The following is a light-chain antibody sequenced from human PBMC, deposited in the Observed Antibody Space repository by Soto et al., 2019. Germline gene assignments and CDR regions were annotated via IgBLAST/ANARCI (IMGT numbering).Light chain of an antibody. CDR1: QTILYTSNNKNY. CDR3: HQYFAAPPT. Sequence: DIVMTQSPDSLALSLGEGATITCKSSQTILYTSNNKNYLACNQQRPGQPPKLLIYWASTRVSGVPDRISGSGSGTNFTLTITSLQPEDVATYYCHQYFAAPPTFGPGTKVEIK. J-gene: IGKJ3*01. V-gene: IGKV4-1*01. CDR2: WAS.